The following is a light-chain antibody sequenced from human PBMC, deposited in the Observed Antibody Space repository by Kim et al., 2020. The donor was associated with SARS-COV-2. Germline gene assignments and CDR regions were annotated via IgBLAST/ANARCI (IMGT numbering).Light chain of an antibody. CDR2: YDT. V-gene: IGLV3-21*04. J-gene: IGLJ2*01. CDR1: NIGSKS. Sequence: SYELTQPPSVSVAPGKTARITCGGNNIGSKSVHWYQQRPGQAPVVVIYYDTDRPSGIPERFSGSNSGNTATLTISRVEAGDEADYSCQVWDSSSEHVVFGGGTQLTVL. CDR3: QVWDSSSEHVV.